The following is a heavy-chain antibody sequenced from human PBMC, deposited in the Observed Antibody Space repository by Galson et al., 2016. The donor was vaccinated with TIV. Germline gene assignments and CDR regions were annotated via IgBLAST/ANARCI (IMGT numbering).Heavy chain of an antibody. D-gene: IGHD3-16*01. CDR1: GYTFITHA. Sequence: VKVSCKASGYTFITHAIHWVRQAPGQRPQWMGWINPDNGDTEYSQKLLGRVTITRNTSASTAYMELSSLRYEDTAIYYCARDRGGSGDFDYWGQGSLVTVSS. V-gene: IGHV1-3*01. J-gene: IGHJ4*02. CDR2: INPDNGDT. CDR3: ARDRGGSGDFDY.